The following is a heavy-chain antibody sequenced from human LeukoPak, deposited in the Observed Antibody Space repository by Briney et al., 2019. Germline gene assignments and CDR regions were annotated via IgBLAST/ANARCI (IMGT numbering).Heavy chain of an antibody. V-gene: IGHV4-59*01. CDR1: GGSMSYYY. CDR3: AQDRFSFVH. Sequence: PSETLSLTCSVSGGSMSYYYWSWIRQFPGKGLEWIGYISDGESPDYNPSLQSRVTIYVDSSKNQFFLNLTSVTAADTAVYYCAQDRFSFVHWGQGTLVTVSS. J-gene: IGHJ1*01. D-gene: IGHD2-2*01. CDR2: ISDGESP.